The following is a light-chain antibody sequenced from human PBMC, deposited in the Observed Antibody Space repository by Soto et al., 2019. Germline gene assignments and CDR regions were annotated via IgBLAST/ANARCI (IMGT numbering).Light chain of an antibody. CDR2: EVS. Sequence: QSALTQPASVSASPGQSITISCTGTSSDVGGYNYVSWYQQHPGKAPKVMIYEVSYRPSGVSYRFSGSESGNTASLTISGLQAEDEADYYCSSHTSSDTRVFGTGTKLTVL. V-gene: IGLV2-14*01. J-gene: IGLJ1*01. CDR1: SSDVGGYNY. CDR3: SSHTSSDTRV.